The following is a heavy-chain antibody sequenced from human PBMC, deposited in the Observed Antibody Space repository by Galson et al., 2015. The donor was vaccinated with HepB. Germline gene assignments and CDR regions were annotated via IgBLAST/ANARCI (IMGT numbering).Heavy chain of an antibody. J-gene: IGHJ5*02. CDR1: GFTFSSYA. Sequence: SLRLSCAASGFTFSSYAMSWVRQAPGKGLEWVSAISGSGGSTYYADSVKGWFTISRDNSKNTLYLQMNSLRAEDTAVYYCAKDRDYVGGSYRTPSVSWGPGTLVTVSS. CDR3: AKDRDYVGGSYRTPSVS. D-gene: IGHD3-16*02. CDR2: ISGSGGST. V-gene: IGHV3-23*01.